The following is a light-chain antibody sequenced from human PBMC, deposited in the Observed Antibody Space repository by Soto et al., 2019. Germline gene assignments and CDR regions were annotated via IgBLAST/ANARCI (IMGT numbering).Light chain of an antibody. Sequence: EIVMTQSPATLSVSPGERATLSCRASQSVSSNLAWYQQKPGQAPRLLIYGASTRATGIPARFSGSGSGTEFTLTISSLQSEDFAVYYSEKYNNWAWTFGQGTKVEIK. V-gene: IGKV3-15*01. CDR1: QSVSSN. J-gene: IGKJ1*01. CDR3: EKYNNWAWT. CDR2: GAS.